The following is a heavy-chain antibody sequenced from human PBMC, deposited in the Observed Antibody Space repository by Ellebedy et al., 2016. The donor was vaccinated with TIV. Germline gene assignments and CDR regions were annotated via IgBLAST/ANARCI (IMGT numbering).Heavy chain of an antibody. V-gene: IGHV3-30-3*01. CDR2: ISYDGSNK. Sequence: GESLKISXAASGFTFSSYAMHWVRQAPGKGLEWVAVISYDGSNKYYADSVKGRFTISRDNSKNTLYLQMNSLRAEDTAVYYCARDPTWGCSSTSCYIGALWFGELWAFDYWGQGTLVTVSS. D-gene: IGHD2-2*02. CDR1: GFTFSSYA. CDR3: ARDPTWGCSSTSCYIGALWFGELWAFDY. J-gene: IGHJ4*02.